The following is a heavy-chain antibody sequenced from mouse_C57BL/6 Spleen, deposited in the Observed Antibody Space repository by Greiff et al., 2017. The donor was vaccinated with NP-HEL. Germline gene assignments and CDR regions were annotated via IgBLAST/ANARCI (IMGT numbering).Heavy chain of an antibody. Sequence: DVHLVESGGGLVKPGGSLKLSCAASGFTFSDYGMHWVRQAPEKGLEWVAYISSGSSTIYYADTVKGRFTISRDNAKNTLFLQMTSLRSEDTAMYYCARPPDSSGAFAYWGQGTLVTVSA. CDR2: ISSGSSTI. CDR1: GFTFSDYG. D-gene: IGHD3-2*02. J-gene: IGHJ3*01. CDR3: ARPPDSSGAFAY. V-gene: IGHV5-17*01.